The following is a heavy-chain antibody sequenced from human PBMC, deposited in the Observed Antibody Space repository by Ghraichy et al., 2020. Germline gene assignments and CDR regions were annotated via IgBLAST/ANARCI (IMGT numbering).Heavy chain of an antibody. V-gene: IGHV1-18*04. CDR2: TSAHNGDT. CDR3: ARSRADMLWFGELDS. CDR1: GYNFTRYG. Sequence: VKVSCKASGYNFTRYGISWVRQAPGQRPEWLGWTSAHNGDTNSAQKLEGRVTLTRDTSTTTVYMELRSLRYDDTAVYYCARSRADMLWFGELDSWGQGTLVTVSS. D-gene: IGHD3-10*01. J-gene: IGHJ4*02.